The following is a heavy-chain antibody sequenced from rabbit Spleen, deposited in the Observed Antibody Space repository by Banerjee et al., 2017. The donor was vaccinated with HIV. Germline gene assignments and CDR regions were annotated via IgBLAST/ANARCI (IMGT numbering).Heavy chain of an antibody. CDR1: GFSFSNSYW. J-gene: IGHJ4*01. V-gene: IGHV1S40*01. Sequence: QSLEESGGDLVKPGASLTLTCTASGFSFSNSYWICWVRQAPGKGLEWIGCIYTGSGTYYASWAKGRFTITKTSSTAVTLQMTSLTAADTATYFCARDHAGNMGWIYFKLWGPGTLVTVS. D-gene: IGHD4-2*01. CDR2: IYTGSGT. CDR3: ARDHAGNMGWIYFKL.